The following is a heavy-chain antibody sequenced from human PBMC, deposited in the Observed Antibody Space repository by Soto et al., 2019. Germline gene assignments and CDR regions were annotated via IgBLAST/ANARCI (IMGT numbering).Heavy chain of an antibody. V-gene: IGHV3-30*18. D-gene: IGHD5-18*01. Sequence: GGSLRLSCAASGFTFSSYGMHWVRQAPGKGLEWVAVISYDGSNKYYADSVKGRFTISRDNSKNTLYLQMNSLRAEDTAVYYCAKDRGYSYRLGNEYWGQGTLVTVSS. CDR1: GFTFSSYG. CDR3: AKDRGYSYRLGNEY. CDR2: ISYDGSNK. J-gene: IGHJ4*02.